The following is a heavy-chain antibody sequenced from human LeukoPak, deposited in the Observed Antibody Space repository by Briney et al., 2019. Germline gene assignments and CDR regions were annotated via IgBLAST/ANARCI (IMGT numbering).Heavy chain of an antibody. CDR3: ARANPRGFDY. V-gene: IGHV3-21*01. J-gene: IGHJ4*02. CDR2: ISSSSSYI. D-gene: IGHD3-16*01. CDR1: GFTFSSYS. Sequence: GGSLRLSCAASGFTFSSYSMNWVRQAPGKGLEWVSSISSSSSYIYYADSVKGRFAISRDNAKNSLYLQMNSLRAEDTAVYYCARANPRGFDYWGQGTLVTVSS.